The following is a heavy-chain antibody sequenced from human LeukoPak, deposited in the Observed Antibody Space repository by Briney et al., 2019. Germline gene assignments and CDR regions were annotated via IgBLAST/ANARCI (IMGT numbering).Heavy chain of an antibody. CDR1: GFMFSSYG. CDR3: ARGALGYDAVDI. Sequence: PGGSLRLSCAASGFMFSSYGTHWVRQAPGKGLEWVAVISYDGSNKYHADSVKGRFTISRDNSKNTLYLQMNSLRAGDTAVYYCARGALGYDAVDIWGQGTMVTVSS. D-gene: IGHD1-26*01. V-gene: IGHV3-30*03. CDR2: ISYDGSNK. J-gene: IGHJ3*02.